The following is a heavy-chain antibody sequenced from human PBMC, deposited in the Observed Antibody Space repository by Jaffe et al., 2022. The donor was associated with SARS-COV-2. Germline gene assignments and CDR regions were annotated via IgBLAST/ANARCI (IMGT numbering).Heavy chain of an antibody. CDR2: IYYSGST. J-gene: IGHJ4*02. CDR3: ARTGHPTWMGDYGDGVVY. V-gene: IGHV4-39*01. Sequence: QLQLQESGPGLVKPSETLSLTCTVSGGSISSSSYYWGWIRQPPGKGLEWIGSIYYSGSTYYNPSLKSRVTISVDTSKNQFSLKLSSVTAADTAVYYCARTGHPTWMGDYGDGVVYWGQGTLVTVSS. D-gene: IGHD4-17*01. CDR1: GGSISSSSYY.